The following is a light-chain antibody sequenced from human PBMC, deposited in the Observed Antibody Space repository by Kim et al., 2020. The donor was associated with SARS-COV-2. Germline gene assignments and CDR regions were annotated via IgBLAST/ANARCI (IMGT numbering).Light chain of an antibody. CDR2: EHS. V-gene: IGLV6-57*03. CDR1: SGSIARNY. J-gene: IGLJ3*02. Sequence: GETVTISCTRSSGSIARNYVQWFQLRPASARTTVIYEHSHRPSGVPERFSGSIDRSSNSASLTISGLKTEDEADYYCQSYDNTEWVLGGGTKLTVL. CDR3: QSYDNTEWV.